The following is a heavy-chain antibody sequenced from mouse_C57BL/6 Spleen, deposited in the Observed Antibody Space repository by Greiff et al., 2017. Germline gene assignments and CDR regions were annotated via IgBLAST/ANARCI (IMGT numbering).Heavy chain of an antibody. CDR3: ARESPIYYGWFAY. J-gene: IGHJ3*01. D-gene: IGHD2-1*01. CDR1: GYTFTSYW. CDR2: INPSNGGS. Sequence: VQLQQPGTELVKPGASVKLSCKASGYTFTSYWMHWVKQRPGQGLEWIGNINPSNGGSNYNEKFKSKATLTVDKSSSTAYMQLSSLTSEDYAFYYCARESPIYYGWFAYWGQGTLVTVSA. V-gene: IGHV1-53*01.